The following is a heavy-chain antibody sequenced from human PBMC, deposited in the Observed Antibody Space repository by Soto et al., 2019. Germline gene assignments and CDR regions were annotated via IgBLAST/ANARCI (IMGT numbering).Heavy chain of an antibody. V-gene: IGHV4-59*12. CDR1: GGSISPYY. CDR3: ARDRGEGYNWDY. Sequence: QVQLQESGPRLVKASETLSLTCTVSGGSISPYYWTWVRQPPGKGLEWIGYIYYTGTTIYNPSLQSGVAISLDTSKNRFSLTLTSMTAADTAVYFCARDRGEGYNWDYWSQGSLVTVSS. D-gene: IGHD3-16*01. J-gene: IGHJ4*02. CDR2: IYYTGTT.